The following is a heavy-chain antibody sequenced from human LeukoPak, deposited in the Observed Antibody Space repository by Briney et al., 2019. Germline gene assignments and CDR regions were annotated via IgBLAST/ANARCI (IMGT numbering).Heavy chain of an antibody. CDR1: GFTFSDAW. D-gene: IGHD2-2*02. CDR2: IKTKTDGGTA. Sequence: GGSLRLSCAASGFTFSDAWMSWVRQAPGKGLEWVCRIKTKTDGGTADYAAPVKGRFTISRDESKNTLYLQMNSLKTEDTAVYYCTTEGYCSSTSCYTGFDYWGQGTLVTVSS. CDR3: TTEGYCSSTSCYTGFDY. J-gene: IGHJ4*02. V-gene: IGHV3-15*01.